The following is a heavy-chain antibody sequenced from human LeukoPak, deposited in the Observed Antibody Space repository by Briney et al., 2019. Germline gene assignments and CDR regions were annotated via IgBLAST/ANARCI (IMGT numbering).Heavy chain of an antibody. J-gene: IGHJ4*02. CDR3: ARDPGRGGSYFDY. Sequence: SGGSLRLSCAASGFTFSTYWMTWVRQAPGKGLEWVAGIEQGGNDKYYVDSVKGPFTISRDDARNSLYLQMNSLGAEDAAVYYCARDPGRGGSYFDYWGQGTLVTVSS. V-gene: IGHV3-7*01. CDR1: GFTFSTYW. D-gene: IGHD1-26*01. CDR2: IEQGGNDK.